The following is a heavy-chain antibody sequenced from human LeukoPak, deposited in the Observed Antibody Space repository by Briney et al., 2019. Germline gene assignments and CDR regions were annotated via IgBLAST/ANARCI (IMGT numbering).Heavy chain of an antibody. Sequence: GASVKVSCKASGGTFSSYAISWVRQAPGQGLEWMGRIIPIFGTANYAQKFQGRVTITTDESTSTAYMELSSLRSEDTAVYYCARALGGIAVAAYDAFDIWGQGTMVTVSS. CDR2: IIPIFGTA. V-gene: IGHV1-69*05. CDR1: GGTFSSYA. D-gene: IGHD6-19*01. CDR3: ARALGGIAVAAYDAFDI. J-gene: IGHJ3*02.